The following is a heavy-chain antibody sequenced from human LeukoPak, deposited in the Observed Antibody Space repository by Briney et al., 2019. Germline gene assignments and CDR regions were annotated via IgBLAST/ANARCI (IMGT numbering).Heavy chain of an antibody. D-gene: IGHD5-18*01. CDR3: ARARGYSYGGALDY. CDR1: GYTFTGYY. CDR2: INPNSGGT. V-gene: IGHV1-2*02. Sequence: GESLKISCKGSGYTFTGYYMHWVRQAPGQGLEWMGWINPNSGGTNYAQKFQGRVTMTRDTSISTAYMELSRLRSDDTAVYYCARARGYSYGGALDYWGQGTLVTVSS. J-gene: IGHJ4*02.